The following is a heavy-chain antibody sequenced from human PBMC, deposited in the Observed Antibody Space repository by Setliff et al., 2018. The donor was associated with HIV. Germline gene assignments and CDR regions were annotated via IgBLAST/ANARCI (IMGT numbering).Heavy chain of an antibody. CDR3: TRDRPYSSGWYRLDY. J-gene: IGHJ4*02. CDR2: IRSKAYGGTT. V-gene: IGHV3-49*04. D-gene: IGHD6-19*01. CDR1: GFTFGDYA. Sequence: GGSLRLSCTASGFTFGDYARSWVRQAPGKGLEWVGFIRSKAYGGTTEYAASVKGRFTISRDDSKSIAYLQMNSLKTEDTAVYYCTRDRPYSSGWYRLDYWGQGTLVTVSS.